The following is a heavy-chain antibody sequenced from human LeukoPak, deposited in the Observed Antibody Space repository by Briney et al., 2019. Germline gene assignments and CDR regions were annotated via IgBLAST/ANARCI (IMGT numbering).Heavy chain of an antibody. Sequence: SETLSLTCTVSGGSISSYYWSWIRQPPGKGLEWIGYIYNSMSTKYNPSLTSRVTISLDTSKNQFSLRLSSVTAADTAVYFCARHNYYDSSGFYTNHFDYWGQGTLVTVSS. J-gene: IGHJ4*02. CDR2: IYNSMST. V-gene: IGHV4-59*01. CDR3: ARHNYYDSSGFYTNHFDY. D-gene: IGHD3-22*01. CDR1: GGSISSYY.